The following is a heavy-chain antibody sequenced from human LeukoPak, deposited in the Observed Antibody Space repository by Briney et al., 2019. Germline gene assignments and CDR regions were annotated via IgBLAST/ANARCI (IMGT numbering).Heavy chain of an antibody. J-gene: IGHJ1*01. CDR3: ATSIVGLTYDEHFQH. CDR1: GFAVSNNH. D-gene: IGHD1-26*01. V-gene: IGHV3-53*01. Sequence: GGSLRLSCAASGFAVSNNHMNWVRQAPGKGLEWISVIFNGGSTYYADSVKGRFTISRDNSKNTLYLQMNSLRAEDTAVYYCATSIVGLTYDEHFQHWGQGTLVTVSS. CDR2: IFNGGST.